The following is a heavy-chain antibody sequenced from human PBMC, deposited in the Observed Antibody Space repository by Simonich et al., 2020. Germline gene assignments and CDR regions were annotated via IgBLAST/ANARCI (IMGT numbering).Heavy chain of an antibody. CDR3: ARNGLVGILKAFDI. Sequence: QVQLVQSGAEVKKPGASVKVSCKASGYTFPGYYMHWVRQAPGQGLEWMGWINPNSGGTNNAQKFQGRGTMTRDTSISTADMERSRLRSDDTAVYYCARNGLVGILKAFDIWGQGTMVTVSS. V-gene: IGHV1-2*02. D-gene: IGHD2-21*01. CDR1: GYTFPGYY. CDR2: INPNSGGT. J-gene: IGHJ3*02.